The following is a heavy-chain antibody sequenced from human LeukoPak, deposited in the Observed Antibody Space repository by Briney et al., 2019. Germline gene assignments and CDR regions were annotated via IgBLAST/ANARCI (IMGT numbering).Heavy chain of an antibody. J-gene: IGHJ4*02. CDR1: GFMFDDYA. Sequence: PGRSLRLSCAASGFMFDDYAMHWVRQVPGKGLEWVSSISYTSSSIAYADSVKGRFTISRDNAKNSLYLQMNSLRVEDMALYHCAKAGCSSIRCYVNYWGQGTLVTVSS. V-gene: IGHV3-9*03. CDR3: AKAGCSSIRCYVNY. D-gene: IGHD2-2*01. CDR2: ISYTSSSI.